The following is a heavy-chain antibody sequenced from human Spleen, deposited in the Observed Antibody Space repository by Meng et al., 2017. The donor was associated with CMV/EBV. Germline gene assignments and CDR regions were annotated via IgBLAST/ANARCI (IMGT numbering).Heavy chain of an antibody. D-gene: IGHD3-10*01. CDR2: ISNSGNTI. CDR3: ARVEFDSGSYNIDY. V-gene: IGHV3-11*04. J-gene: IGHJ4*02. CDR1: GFSFSDYY. Sequence: GGSLRLSCAASGFSFSDYYMNWIRQAPGKGLEWISYISNSGNTIYYADSVKGRFTISRDNAKNSLYLQMDSLRAEDTAVYYCARVEFDSGSYNIDYWGQGTLVTVSS.